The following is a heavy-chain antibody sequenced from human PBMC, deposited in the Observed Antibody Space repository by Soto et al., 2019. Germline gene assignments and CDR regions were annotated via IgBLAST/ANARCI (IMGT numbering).Heavy chain of an antibody. CDR2: INWNGGST. D-gene: IGHD3-9*01. J-gene: IGHJ4*02. Sequence: EVQLVESGGGVVRPGGSLRLSCAASGFTFDDYGMSWVREAPGKGLEWVSGINWNGGSTGYADSVKGRFTISRENAKNSLYLQMNSLRAEDTALYYYARGGRDILTGYCFDYWGQGTLVTVSS. CDR1: GFTFDDYG. CDR3: ARGGRDILTGYCFDY. V-gene: IGHV3-20*04.